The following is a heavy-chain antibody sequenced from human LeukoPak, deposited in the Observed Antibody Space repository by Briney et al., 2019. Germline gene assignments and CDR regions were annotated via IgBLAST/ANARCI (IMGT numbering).Heavy chain of an antibody. J-gene: IGHJ4*02. CDR2: IYYSGST. Sequence: SETLSLTCTVSGGSISSGGYYWSWIRQHPGKGLEWIGYIYYSGSTYYNPSLKSRVTISVDTSKNQFSLKLSSVTAADTAVYYCARGVYIAAAKYGYWGQGTLVTVSS. V-gene: IGHV4-31*03. CDR3: ARGVYIAAAKYGY. D-gene: IGHD6-13*01. CDR1: GGSISSGGYY.